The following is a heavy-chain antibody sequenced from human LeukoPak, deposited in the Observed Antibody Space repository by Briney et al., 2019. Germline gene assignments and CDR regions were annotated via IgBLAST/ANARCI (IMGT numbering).Heavy chain of an antibody. D-gene: IGHD2-2*03. J-gene: IGHJ3*02. V-gene: IGHV4-4*07. CDR3: ARVSYYGYCSSTSCYEAFDI. CDR1: GGSISSYY. Sequence: SETLSLTCTVSGGSISSYYWSWIRQPAGKGQERIGRIYTSGSTNYNPSLKSRVTMSVDTSKNQFSLKLSSVTAADTAVYYCARVSYYGYCSSTSCYEAFDIWGQGTMVTVSS. CDR2: IYTSGST.